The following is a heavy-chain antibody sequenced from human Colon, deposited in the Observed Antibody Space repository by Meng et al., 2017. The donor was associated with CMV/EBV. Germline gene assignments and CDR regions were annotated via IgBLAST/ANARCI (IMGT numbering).Heavy chain of an antibody. Sequence: VRLQESGPVLLNPSETLSLTCTVSGDSIINYYWSWIRQSPGKGLEWIGYIYSSGSTNYNPSLKSRVTISIDTSKNQFSLKLTSVTAADTAVYYCAKGRARNDYWFDPWGQGTLVTVSS. V-gene: IGHV4-59*01. J-gene: IGHJ5*02. CDR3: AKGRARNDYWFDP. D-gene: IGHD4/OR15-4a*01. CDR2: IYSSGST. CDR1: GDSIINYY.